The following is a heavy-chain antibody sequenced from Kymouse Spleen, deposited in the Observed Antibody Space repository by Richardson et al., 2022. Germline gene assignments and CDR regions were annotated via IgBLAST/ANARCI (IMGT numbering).Heavy chain of an antibody. J-gene: IGHJ6*02. D-gene: IGHD1-1*01,IGHD2-2*02,IGHD6-13*01. V-gene: IGHV4-61*01. CDR1: GGSVSSGSYY. CDR2: IYYSGST. CDR3: ARDLGTRYYYYGMDV. Sequence: QVQLQESGPGLVKPSETLSLTCTVSGGSVSSGSYYWSWIRQPPGKGLEWIGYIYYSGSTNYNPSLKSRVTISVDTSKNQFSLKLSSVTAADTAVYYCARDLGTRYYYYGMDVWGQGTTVTVSS.